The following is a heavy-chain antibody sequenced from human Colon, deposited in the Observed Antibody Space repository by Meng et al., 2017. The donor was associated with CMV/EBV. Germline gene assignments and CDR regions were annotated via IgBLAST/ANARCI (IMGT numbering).Heavy chain of an antibody. CDR3: AKLVAGYCGGGYCYFDF. V-gene: IGHV3-23*03. J-gene: IGHJ4*02. D-gene: IGHD2-15*01. CDR1: FTFSNYA. CDR2: IYSGDSKT. Sequence: FTFSNYAMTWVRQAPGKGLEWVSTIYSGDSKTYYADSVKGRFTISRENSKNTLCLQMNSLRAEDTAVYYCAKLVAGYCGGGYCYFDFWGQGTLVTVSS.